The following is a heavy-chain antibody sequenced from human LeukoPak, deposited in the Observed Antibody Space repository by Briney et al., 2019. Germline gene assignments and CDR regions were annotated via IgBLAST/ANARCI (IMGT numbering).Heavy chain of an antibody. CDR3: ARDWGYCSSTSCPYYYYYGMDV. V-gene: IGHV4-4*07. CDR1: GGSISSYY. D-gene: IGHD2-2*01. Sequence: SETPSLTCTVSGGSISSYYWSWIRQPAGKGLEWIGRIYTSGSTNYNPSLKSRVTMSVDTSKNQFSLKLSSVTAADTAVYYCARDWGYCSSTSCPYYYYYGMDVWGQGTTVTVSS. CDR2: IYTSGST. J-gene: IGHJ6*02.